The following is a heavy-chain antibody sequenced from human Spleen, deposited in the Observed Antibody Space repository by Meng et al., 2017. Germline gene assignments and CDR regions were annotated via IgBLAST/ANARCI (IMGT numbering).Heavy chain of an antibody. CDR3: ARDLYSSSFYYYYGMDV. V-gene: IGHV4-59*12. J-gene: IGHJ6*02. CDR2: IYYSGST. Sequence: SETLSLTCTVSGGSISGFYWSWIRQPPGKGLEWIGSIYYSGSTYYNPSLKSRVTISVDTSKNQFSLKLSSVTAADTAVYYCARDLYSSSFYYYYGMDVWGQGTTVTVSS. D-gene: IGHD6-13*01. CDR1: GGSISGFY.